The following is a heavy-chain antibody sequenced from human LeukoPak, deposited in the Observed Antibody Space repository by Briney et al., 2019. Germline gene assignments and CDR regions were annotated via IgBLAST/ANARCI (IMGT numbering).Heavy chain of an antibody. J-gene: IGHJ5*02. CDR1: GFTFNDYY. Sequence: GGSLRLSCAASGFTFNDYYMSWIRQAPGKGLEWLSYINIGGTNTHYADSVKGRFTISRDNAKKSLYLEMNNLGAEDTAVYYCATDGAGFDTWGQGVLVTVSS. CDR2: INIGGTNT. V-gene: IGHV3-11*01. CDR3: ATDGAGFDT. D-gene: IGHD5-24*01.